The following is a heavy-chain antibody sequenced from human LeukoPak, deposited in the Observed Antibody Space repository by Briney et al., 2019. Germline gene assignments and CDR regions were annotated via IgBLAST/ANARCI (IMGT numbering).Heavy chain of an antibody. CDR1: GDSVSSNSAA. D-gene: IGHD6-13*01. CDR2: TYYRSKWYN. V-gene: IGHV6-1*01. J-gene: IGHJ4*02. CDR3: ARAMRITAAGTFYLDY. Sequence: QTLSLTCAISGDSVSSNSAAWNWIRQSPSRGLEWLGRTYYRSKWYNDYAVSVKSRITINPDTSKNQFSLQLNSVTPEDTAVYYCARAMRITAAGTFYLDYWGQGTLVTVSS.